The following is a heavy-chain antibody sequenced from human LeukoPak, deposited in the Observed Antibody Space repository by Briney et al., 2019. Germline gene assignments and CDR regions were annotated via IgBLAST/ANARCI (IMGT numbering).Heavy chain of an antibody. CDR1: GYTFTSYA. J-gene: IGHJ4*02. D-gene: IGHD5-18*01. CDR2: INAGNGNT. V-gene: IGHV1-3*01. Sequence: ASVKVSCKASGYTFTSYAMHWVRQAPGQRLEWMGWINAGNGNTKYSQKFQGRVTITRDTSASTAYMELSSLRSEDTAVYYCARSRGRGTAIDFDYWGQGTLVTVSS. CDR3: ARSRGRGTAIDFDY.